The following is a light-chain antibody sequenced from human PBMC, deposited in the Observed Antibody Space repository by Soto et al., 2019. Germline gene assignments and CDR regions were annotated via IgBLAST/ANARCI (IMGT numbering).Light chain of an antibody. V-gene: IGLV2-23*02. CDR1: SSDVGSYNL. J-gene: IGLJ1*01. CDR2: EVS. Sequence: QSVLTQPDSVSGSPGQSITISCTGTSSDVGSYNLVSWYQQHPGKAPKLMIYEVSKRPSGVSNRFSGSKSGNTASLTISGLKDEDEADYSCCSSAGSSFSVFGTGTRSPS. CDR3: CSSAGSSFSV.